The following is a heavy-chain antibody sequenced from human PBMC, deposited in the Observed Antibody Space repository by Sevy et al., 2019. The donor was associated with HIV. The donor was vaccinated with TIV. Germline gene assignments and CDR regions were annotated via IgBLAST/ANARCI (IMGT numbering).Heavy chain of an antibody. Sequence: ASVKVSCKASGYTFTGYYMHWVRQAPGQGLEWMGWINPNSGGTNYAQKFQGRVTMTRDTSISTAYMELSGLGSDDTAVYYCASSVRGVIPHDAFDIWGQGTMVTVSS. CDR3: ASSVRGVIPHDAFDI. D-gene: IGHD3-10*01. V-gene: IGHV1-2*02. CDR1: GYTFTGYY. CDR2: INPNSGGT. J-gene: IGHJ3*02.